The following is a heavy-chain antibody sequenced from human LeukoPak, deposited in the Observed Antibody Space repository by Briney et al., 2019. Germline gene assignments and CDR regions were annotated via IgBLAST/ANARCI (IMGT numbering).Heavy chain of an antibody. J-gene: IGHJ4*02. V-gene: IGHV1-8*01. D-gene: IGHD5-18*01. CDR2: INPNRGNT. Sequence: ASVKVSCKASGYTFTIYDVNWVPQATGQGREWMAYINPNRGNTGYAQKFQGRVTMTRNTSISTAYMELSSLRSEDTAVYYCARGGLNRGYSYGYGPTKFDYWGQGTLVTVSS. CDR3: ARGGLNRGYSYGYGPTKFDY. CDR1: GYTFTIYD.